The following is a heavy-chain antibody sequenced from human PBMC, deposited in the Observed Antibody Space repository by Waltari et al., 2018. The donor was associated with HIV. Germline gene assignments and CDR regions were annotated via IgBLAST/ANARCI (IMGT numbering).Heavy chain of an antibody. D-gene: IGHD3-3*01. CDR3: AKDEVLRFLDYYYYGMDV. Sequence: QVQLVESGGGVVQPGGSLRLSCAASGFTFSSYGMHWVRQAPGKGLEWVAFIRYDGSNKYYADSVKGRFTISRDNSKNTLYLQMNSLRAEDTAVYYCAKDEVLRFLDYYYYGMDVWGQGTTVTVSS. CDR1: GFTFSSYG. V-gene: IGHV3-30*02. CDR2: IRYDGSNK. J-gene: IGHJ6*02.